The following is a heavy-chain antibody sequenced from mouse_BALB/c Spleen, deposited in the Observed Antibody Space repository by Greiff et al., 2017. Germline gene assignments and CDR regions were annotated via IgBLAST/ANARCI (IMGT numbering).Heavy chain of an antibody. CDR1: GFTFSSYG. V-gene: IGHV5-6*01. CDR3: ATRNAY. J-gene: IGHJ3*01. Sequence: EVQGVESGGDLVKPGGSLKLSCAASGFTFSSYGMSWVRQTPDKRLEWVATISSGGSYTYYPDSVKGRFTISRDNAKNTLYLQMSSLKSEDTAMYYCATRNAYWGQGTLVTVSA. CDR2: ISSGGSYT.